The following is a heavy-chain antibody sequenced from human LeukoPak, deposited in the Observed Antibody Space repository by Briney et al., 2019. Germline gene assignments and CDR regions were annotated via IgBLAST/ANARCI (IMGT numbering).Heavy chain of an antibody. CDR2: INHSGST. V-gene: IGHV4-34*01. Sequence: KTSETLSLTCAVYGGSFSGYYWSWIRQPPGKGLEWIGEINHSGSTNYNPSLKSRVTISVDTSKNQFSLKLSSVTAADTAVYYCASYYDSSGFSRDALDIWGQGTMVTVSS. D-gene: IGHD3-22*01. CDR3: ASYYDSSGFSRDALDI. CDR1: GGSFSGYY. J-gene: IGHJ3*02.